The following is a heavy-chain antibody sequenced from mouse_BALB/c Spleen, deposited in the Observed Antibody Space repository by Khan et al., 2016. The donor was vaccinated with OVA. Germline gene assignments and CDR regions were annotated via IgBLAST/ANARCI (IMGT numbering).Heavy chain of an antibody. J-gene: IGHJ3*01. Sequence: QVQLKQSGPGLVAPSQSLSITCTVSGFSLTSYGVHWVRQPPGKGLEWLGVLWAGGSTNYNSALMSRLSISQDNSKNQVFLKMNSLQTDDTAMYYCARPYYVSAWFAYWGQGTLVTVSA. CDR3: ARPYYVSAWFAY. D-gene: IGHD1-1*01. V-gene: IGHV2-9*02. CDR2: LWAGGST. CDR1: GFSLTSYG.